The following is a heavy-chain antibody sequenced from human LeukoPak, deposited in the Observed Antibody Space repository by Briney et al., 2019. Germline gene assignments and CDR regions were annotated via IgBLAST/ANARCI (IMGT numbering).Heavy chain of an antibody. J-gene: IGHJ4*02. Sequence: GGSLRLSCAVAGFTVSSNYMSWVRQAPGKGLEWVSVIYSGGSTYYADSVKGRFTISRDNSKNTLYLQMNSLRAEDTAVYYCYSMIVVEIRVINDYWGQGTLVTVSS. CDR1: GFTVSSNY. D-gene: IGHD3-22*01. CDR2: IYSGGST. V-gene: IGHV3-66*01. CDR3: YSMIVVEIRVINDY.